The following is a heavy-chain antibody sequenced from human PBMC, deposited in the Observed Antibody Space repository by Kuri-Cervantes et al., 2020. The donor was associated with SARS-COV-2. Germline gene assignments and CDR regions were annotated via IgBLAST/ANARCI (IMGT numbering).Heavy chain of an antibody. V-gene: IGHV1-69*04. CDR3: ARDRPYENTIFGVVPSHDWYFDL. J-gene: IGHJ2*01. CDR2: IIPVLGTT. Sequence: SVKVSCKASGGTFSTDGITWVRQAPGQGLEWTGTIIPVLGTTTYSQKFQGRVTITADKSTSTAYMELSSLRSEDTAVYYCARDRPYENTIFGVVPSHDWYFDLWGRGTLVTVSS. CDR1: GGTFSTDG. D-gene: IGHD3-3*01.